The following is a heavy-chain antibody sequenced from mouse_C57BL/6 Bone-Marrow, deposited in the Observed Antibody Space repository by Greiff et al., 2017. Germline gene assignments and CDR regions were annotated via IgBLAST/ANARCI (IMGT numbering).Heavy chain of an antibody. CDR3: SEDSAVYSCAFTTGGDWYFDV. CDR2: GQGLEWIG. D-gene: IGHD1-1*01. V-gene: IGHV1-87*01. J-gene: IGHJ1*03. Sequence: QVQLQQSGPELARPWASVKISCQAFYTFSRRVHFAIRDTNYWMQWVKQRPGQGLEWIGAFSPGNGDTCYNQKFKGKDTLTAAKSFSPAYMQLSSLKSEDSAVYSCAFTTGGDWYFDVWGTGTTVTVAS. CDR1: YTFSRRVH.